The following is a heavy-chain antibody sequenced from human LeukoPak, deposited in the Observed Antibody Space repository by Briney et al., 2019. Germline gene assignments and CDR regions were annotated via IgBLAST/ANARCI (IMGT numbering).Heavy chain of an antibody. J-gene: IGHJ6*03. Sequence: GGSLILSCAASGFTFSSYSMNWVRQAPGKGLEWVSYISSSSSTIYYADSVKGRFTISRDNAKNSLYLQMNSLRAEDTAVYYCARDADIVVVPAAQYYYYYMDVWGKGTTVTVSS. V-gene: IGHV3-48*01. D-gene: IGHD2-2*01. CDR2: ISSSSSTI. CDR3: ARDADIVVVPAAQYYYYYMDV. CDR1: GFTFSSYS.